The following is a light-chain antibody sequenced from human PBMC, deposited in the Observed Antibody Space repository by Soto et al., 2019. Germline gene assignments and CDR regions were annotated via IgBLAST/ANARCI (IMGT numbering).Light chain of an antibody. J-gene: IGKJ4*01. Sequence: EIVLTQSPGTLSLSPGERATLSCRASQSVTSSYLAWYHQKPGQAPRLLIYGASTRATGIPDRFSGSGSGTDFTLTISRLEPEDFAVYYCQQYGSSPGTFGGGTKLDI. CDR3: QQYGSSPGT. V-gene: IGKV3-20*01. CDR2: GAS. CDR1: QSVTSSY.